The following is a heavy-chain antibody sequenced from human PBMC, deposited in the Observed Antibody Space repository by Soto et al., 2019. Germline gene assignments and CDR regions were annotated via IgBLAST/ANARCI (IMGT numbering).Heavy chain of an antibody. V-gene: IGHV3-30-3*01. CDR2: ISYDGSNK. CDR1: GFTFSSYA. J-gene: IGHJ2*01. D-gene: IGHD4-4*01. CDR3: ARPLWRNDYNWGYFDL. Sequence: QVQLLESGGGVVQPGRSLRLSCAASGFTFSSYAMHWVRQAPGKGLEWGAVISYDGSNKYYADSVKGRFTISRDNSKNTLYLQMNSLRAEDTAVYYCARPLWRNDYNWGYFDLWGRGTLVTVSS.